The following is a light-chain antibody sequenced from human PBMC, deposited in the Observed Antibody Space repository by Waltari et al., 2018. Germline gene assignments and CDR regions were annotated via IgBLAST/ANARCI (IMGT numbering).Light chain of an antibody. Sequence: DIVMTQSPDSLAASLGERATINCKSSQTLLYSSDNRNYLSWYQQKPGQPPKLLIYWASTRESGVPDRFSGTGSGTDFTLSISSLQAEDAAVYYCLQYYSFPRTFGQGTKVEIK. CDR1: QTLLYSSDNRNY. CDR3: LQYYSFPRT. J-gene: IGKJ1*01. V-gene: IGKV4-1*01. CDR2: WAS.